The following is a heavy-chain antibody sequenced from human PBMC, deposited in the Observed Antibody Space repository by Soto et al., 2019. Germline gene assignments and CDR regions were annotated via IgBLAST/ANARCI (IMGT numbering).Heavy chain of an antibody. J-gene: IGHJ4*02. D-gene: IGHD3-16*01. CDR3: ARQPRGPGYGERGLYFDH. V-gene: IGHV4-39*01. CDR2: VYYSGST. Sequence: SETLSLTCTVSGGSTNSRSDYWGWIRQPPGKGLEWIGSVYYSGSTHDNPSLQSRVTVSVDTSRNQFSLNLISVTAADTAVYFCARQPRGPGYGERGLYFDHWGQGALVTVSS. CDR1: GGSTNSRSDY.